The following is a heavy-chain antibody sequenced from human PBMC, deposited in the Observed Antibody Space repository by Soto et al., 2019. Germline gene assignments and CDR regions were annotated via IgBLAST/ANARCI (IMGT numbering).Heavy chain of an antibody. CDR2: IDPSDSYT. J-gene: IGHJ5*02. CDR3: XRQGVEVGAPPPNWFDP. Sequence: GESLKISCKGSGYSFTSYWISWVRQMHGKGLEWMGRIDPSDSYTNYSPSFQGHVTISADKSISTAYLQWSSLKASDTAMYYCXRQGVEVGAPPPNWFDPWGQGTLVTVSS. V-gene: IGHV5-10-1*01. CDR1: GYSFTSYW. D-gene: IGHD2-15*01.